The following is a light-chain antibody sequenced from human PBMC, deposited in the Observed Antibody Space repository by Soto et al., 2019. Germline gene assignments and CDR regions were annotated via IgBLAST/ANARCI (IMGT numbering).Light chain of an antibody. CDR3: QQRSA. CDR2: KAS. J-gene: IGKJ1*01. CDR1: QRISSW. V-gene: IGKV1-5*03. Sequence: DIQMTQSPSPLSAPEGARFTIISRASQRISSWLAWYQQKPGKAPKLLIYKASSLESGVPSRFSGSGSGTEFTLTISSLQPDDFATYYCQQRSAFGQGTKVEIK.